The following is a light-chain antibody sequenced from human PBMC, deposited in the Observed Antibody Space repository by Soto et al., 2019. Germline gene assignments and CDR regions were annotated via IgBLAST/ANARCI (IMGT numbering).Light chain of an antibody. CDR1: HNISSTY. V-gene: IGKV3-20*01. CDR2: GAS. J-gene: IGKJ2*01. Sequence: EVLLTQSPGTLSLSPGEGATLSCRASHNISSTYLAWYQQKPRQPPRLLIYGASSSATVIPDRFSGSGSGTDFTLTVSRLEPEYFAVFYCQHYGSSMCHVGQVTK. CDR3: QHYGSSMCH.